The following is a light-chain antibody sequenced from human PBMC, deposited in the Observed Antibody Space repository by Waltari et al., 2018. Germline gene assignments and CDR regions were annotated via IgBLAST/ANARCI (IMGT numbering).Light chain of an antibody. J-gene: IGLJ2*01. CDR1: SSNICNNY. Sequence: QSVLTQPPSVSAAPGQKVTISCSGSSSNICNNYVSWYHPIPGTAPKPLIDDYNGRPSGFPDRFSASKSGPSATLAITGLQTGDEADYYCGTWDNSLSAVVFGGGTKLTVL. CDR2: DYN. CDR3: GTWDNSLSAVV. V-gene: IGLV1-51*01.